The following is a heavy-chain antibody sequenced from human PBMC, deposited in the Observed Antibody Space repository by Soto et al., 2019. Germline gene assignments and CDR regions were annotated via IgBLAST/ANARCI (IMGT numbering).Heavy chain of an antibody. CDR3: ARDYGASMYFQH. CDR1: GFTFSSYA. CDR2: ISYDGSNK. D-gene: IGHD2-2*01. J-gene: IGHJ1*01. Sequence: QVQLVESGGGVVQPGRSLRLSCAAAGFTFSSYAMHWVRPAPGKGLEWVAVISYDGSNKYYADSLKGRFTISRDNSKNTLYRQMNSLRSEDTAVYYCARDYGASMYFQHWGQGSLGTVSS. V-gene: IGHV3-30-3*01.